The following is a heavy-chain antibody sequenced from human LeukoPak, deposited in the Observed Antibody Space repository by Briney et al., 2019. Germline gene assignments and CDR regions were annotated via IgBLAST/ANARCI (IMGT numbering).Heavy chain of an antibody. CDR1: RYTFTDYY. V-gene: IGHV1-2*02. D-gene: IGHD3-3*01. Sequence: ASVKVSCNASRYTFTDYYMHWVRQAPGQGLEWMGWINPNSGGTNYAQKFQGRVTMTRDTSISTAYMELSRLRSDDTAVYYCARELDFWSGLDYWGQGTLVTVSS. J-gene: IGHJ4*02. CDR2: INPNSGGT. CDR3: ARELDFWSGLDY.